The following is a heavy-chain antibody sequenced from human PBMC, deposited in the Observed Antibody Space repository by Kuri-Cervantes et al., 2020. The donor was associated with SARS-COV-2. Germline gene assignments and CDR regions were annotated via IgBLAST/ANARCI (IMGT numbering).Heavy chain of an antibody. D-gene: IGHD4-17*01. Sequence: SETLSLTCTVSGGSISSHYWSWIRQPPGKGLEWIGYIYYSGSTNYNPSLKSRVTISVDTSSKQFSLHLGSVTAADTAVYYCARAYGFLRYIYYVDVWGRGTTVTVSS. CDR3: ARAYGFLRYIYYVDV. CDR1: GGSISSHY. J-gene: IGHJ6*03. CDR2: IYYSGST. V-gene: IGHV4-59*11.